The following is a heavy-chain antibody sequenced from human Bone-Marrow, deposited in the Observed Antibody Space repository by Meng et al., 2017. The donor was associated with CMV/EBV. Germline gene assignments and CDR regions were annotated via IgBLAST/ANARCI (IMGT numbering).Heavy chain of an antibody. D-gene: IGHD3-3*01. Sequence: ASVKVSCKASGYTLSSNYMHWVRQAPGQGLEWMGIINPSSGSTHYAQKFQGRVTMTRDTSRSTVYMELSSLRSDDTAVYYCARGRIFGSYWGQGTPVTVSS. CDR3: ARGRIFGSY. V-gene: IGHV1-46*01. J-gene: IGHJ4*02. CDR1: GYTLSSNY. CDR2: INPSSGST.